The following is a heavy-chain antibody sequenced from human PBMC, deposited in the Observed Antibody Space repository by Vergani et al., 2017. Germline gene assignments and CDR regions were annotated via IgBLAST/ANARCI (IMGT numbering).Heavy chain of an antibody. CDR1: GGSISRYY. Sequence: QVQLQESGPGLVKPSETLSLTCTVSGGSISRYYWSWIRQPPGKGLEWIGYIYYSGSTNYNPSLKSRVTISVDTSKNQFSLKLSSVTAADTAVYYCARGEWLVPDYWGQGTLVTVSS. D-gene: IGHD6-19*01. CDR3: ARGEWLVPDY. CDR2: IYYSGST. J-gene: IGHJ4*02. V-gene: IGHV4-59*01.